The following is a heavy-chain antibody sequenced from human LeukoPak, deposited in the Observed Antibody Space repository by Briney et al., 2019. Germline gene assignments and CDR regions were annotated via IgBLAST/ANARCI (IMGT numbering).Heavy chain of an antibody. V-gene: IGHV3-13*01. CDR1: GFTFSSYD. CDR2: IGTAGDT. D-gene: IGHD4-17*01. CDR3: ARGYTVTRTYWYFDL. Sequence: GGSLRLSCAASGFTFSSYDMHWVRQATGKGLEWVSAIGTAGDTYYPGSVKGRFTISRENAKNSLYLQMNSLRAGDTAVYYCARGYTVTRTYWYFDLWGRGTLVTVSS. J-gene: IGHJ2*01.